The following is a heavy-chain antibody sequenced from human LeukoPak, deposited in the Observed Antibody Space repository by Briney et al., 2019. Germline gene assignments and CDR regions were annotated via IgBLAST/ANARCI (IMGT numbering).Heavy chain of an antibody. D-gene: IGHD6-13*01. CDR3: ARVIAGKTPQDY. CDR2: ISSSSSYI. CDR1: GCTFSSYS. V-gene: IGHV3-21*01. Sequence: PGGSLRLSCAASGCTFSSYSMNWVRQAPGKGREWVSSISSSSSYIYYADSVKGRFTISSDNDKNSLYLQMNGLSAEDTAVYYCARVIAGKTPQDYWGQGTLVTVSS. J-gene: IGHJ4*02.